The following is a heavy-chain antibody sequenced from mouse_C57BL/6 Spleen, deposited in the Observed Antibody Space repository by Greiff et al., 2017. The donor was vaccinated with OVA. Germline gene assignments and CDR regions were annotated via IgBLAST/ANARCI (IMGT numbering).Heavy chain of an antibody. CDR2: IDPETGGT. Sequence: VQRVESGAELVRPGASVTLSCKASGYTFTDYEMHWVKQTPVHGLEWIGAIDPETGGTAYNQKFKGKAILTADKSSSTAYMELRSLTSEDSAVYYCTNWAYYFDYWGQGTTLTVSS. D-gene: IGHD4-1*02. CDR1: GYTFTDYE. V-gene: IGHV1-15*01. CDR3: TNWAYYFDY. J-gene: IGHJ2*01.